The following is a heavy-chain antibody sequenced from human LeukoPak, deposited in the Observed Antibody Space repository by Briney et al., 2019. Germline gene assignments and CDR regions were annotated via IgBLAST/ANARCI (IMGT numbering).Heavy chain of an antibody. J-gene: IGHJ4*02. CDR3: ARSPARAGTSFDY. Sequence: PSETLSLTCTVSGGSISSYYWSWIRQPPGKGLEWIGYIYYSGSTNYNPSLKSRVTISVDTSKNQFSLKLSSVTAADTAVYYCARSPARAGTSFDYWGQGTLVTVSS. V-gene: IGHV4-59*08. CDR1: GGSISSYY. CDR2: IYYSGST. D-gene: IGHD6-19*01.